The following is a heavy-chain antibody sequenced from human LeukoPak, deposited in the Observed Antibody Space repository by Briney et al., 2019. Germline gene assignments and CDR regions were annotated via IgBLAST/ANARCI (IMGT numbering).Heavy chain of an antibody. CDR1: GFTFSSYS. V-gene: IGHV3-21*01. D-gene: IGHD6-19*01. J-gene: IGHJ4*02. Sequence: GGSLRLSCAASGFTFSSYSMNWVRQAPGKGLEWVSSISSSSSYIYYADSVKGRFTISRDNAKNSLYLQMDSLRAEDTAVYYCARNHGSGWYYFDYWGQGTLVTVSS. CDR3: ARNHGSGWYYFDY. CDR2: ISSSSSYI.